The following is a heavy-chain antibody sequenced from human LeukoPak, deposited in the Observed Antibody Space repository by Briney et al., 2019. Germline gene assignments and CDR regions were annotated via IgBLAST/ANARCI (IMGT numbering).Heavy chain of an antibody. Sequence: GASVKVSCKASGYTFTSYYMHWVRQAPGQGLEWMGIINPSGGSTSYAQKFQGRVTMTRDTSTSTVYMELSSLRSEDTAVHYCARDSLHSSSSGTSKIDYWGQGTLVTVSS. D-gene: IGHD6-6*01. CDR3: ARDSLHSSSSGTSKIDY. CDR2: INPSGGST. CDR1: GYTFTSYY. J-gene: IGHJ4*02. V-gene: IGHV1-46*03.